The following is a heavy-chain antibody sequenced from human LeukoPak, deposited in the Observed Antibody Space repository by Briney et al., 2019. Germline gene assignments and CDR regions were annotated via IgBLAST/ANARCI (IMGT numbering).Heavy chain of an antibody. CDR3: ARVDYGDHFDY. J-gene: IGHJ4*02. CDR1: GFTFSTYN. V-gene: IGHV3-21*01. D-gene: IGHD4-17*01. CDR2: ISFSSSYK. Sequence: PGGSLRLSCAASGFTFSTYNMNWVRQAPGKGLEWVSFISFSSSYKYYADSVKGRFTISRDNAKNSLYLQMNSLRAEDTAVYYCARVDYGDHFDYWGQGTLVTVSS.